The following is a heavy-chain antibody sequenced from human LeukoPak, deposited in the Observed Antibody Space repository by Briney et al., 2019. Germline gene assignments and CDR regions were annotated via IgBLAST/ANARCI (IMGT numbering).Heavy chain of an antibody. V-gene: IGHV3-7*01. CDR2: IKQDGSEK. J-gene: IGHJ4*02. Sequence: GGSLRLSCAASGFTFSIYWMSWVRQAPGKGLEWVANIKQDGSEKYYVDSVKGRFTISRDNAKNSLYLQMNSLRAEDTAVYYCARGLFGVLSDYWGQGTLVTVSS. CDR1: GFTFSIYW. D-gene: IGHD3-3*01. CDR3: ARGLFGVLSDY.